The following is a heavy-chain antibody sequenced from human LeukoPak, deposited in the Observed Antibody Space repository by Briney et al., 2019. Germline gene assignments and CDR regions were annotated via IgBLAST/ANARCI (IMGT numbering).Heavy chain of an antibody. V-gene: IGHV3-48*01. CDR3: ARGARVIVVVPAASFDY. D-gene: IGHD2-2*01. CDR2: ISSSSSTI. Sequence: PGGSLRLSCAASGFTLSNYSMNWVRQAPGKGLEWVSYISSSSSTIYYADSVKGRFTISRDNAKNSLYLQMNSLRAEDTAVYYCARGARVIVVVPAASFDYWGQGTLVTVSS. CDR1: GFTLSNYS. J-gene: IGHJ4*02.